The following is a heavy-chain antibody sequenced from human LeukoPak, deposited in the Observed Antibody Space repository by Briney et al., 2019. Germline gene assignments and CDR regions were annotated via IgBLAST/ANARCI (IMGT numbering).Heavy chain of an antibody. J-gene: IGHJ4*02. CDR1: GFTFSDYY. Sequence: GGSLRLSCAASGFTFSDYYMNWVRQAPGKGLEWVSYISSSSSTIYYADSVKGRFTISRDDAKNSLYLQMNSLRAEDTAVYYCAREDYGEPFDYWGQGTLVTVSS. D-gene: IGHD4-17*01. CDR3: AREDYGEPFDY. V-gene: IGHV3-11*04. CDR2: ISSSSSTI.